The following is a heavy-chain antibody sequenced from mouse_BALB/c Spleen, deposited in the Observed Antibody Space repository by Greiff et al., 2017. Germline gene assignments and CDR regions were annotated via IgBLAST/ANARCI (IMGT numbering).Heavy chain of an antibody. CDR2: INPSTGYT. J-gene: IGHJ3*01. CDR3: ARWGLLREFAY. Sequence: GQVVESGAELAKPGASVKMSCKASGYTFTSYWMHWVKQRPGQGLEWIGYINPSTGYTEYNQKFKDKATLTADKSSSTAYMQLSSLTSEDSAVYYCARWGLLREFAYWGQGTLVTVSA. V-gene: IGHV1-7*01. D-gene: IGHD2-3*01. CDR1: GYTFTSYW.